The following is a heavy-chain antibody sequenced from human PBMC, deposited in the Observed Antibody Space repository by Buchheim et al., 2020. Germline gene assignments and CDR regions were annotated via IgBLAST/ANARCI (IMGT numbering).Heavy chain of an antibody. D-gene: IGHD3-22*01. J-gene: IGHJ4*02. V-gene: IGHV3-30*03. Sequence: QVQLVESGGGVVQPGRSLRLSCAASGFTFSSYGMHWVRQAPGKGLEWVAVISYDGSNKYYADSVKGRFTISRDNSKNTLFLQVNSLRAEDTAVYYCARGQFSRGVPSNYYDSSGYYYLYYFDYWGQETL. CDR1: GFTFSSYG. CDR3: ARGQFSRGVPSNYYDSSGYYYLYYFDY. CDR2: ISYDGSNK.